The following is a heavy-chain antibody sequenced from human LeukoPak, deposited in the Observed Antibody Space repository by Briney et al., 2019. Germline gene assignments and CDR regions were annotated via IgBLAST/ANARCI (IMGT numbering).Heavy chain of an antibody. J-gene: IGHJ4*02. CDR2: INPNSGGT. D-gene: IGHD3-22*01. CDR1: GYTFTGYF. V-gene: IGHV1-2*02. Sequence: GASVKVSCKASGYTFTGYFMHWVRLAPGQGLEWMGWINPNSGGTNYAQKFQGRVTMTRDTSISTAYMELSRLRPDDTAVYYCARDCRIPPSSGYPGDYWGQGTLVTVSS. CDR3: ARDCRIPPSSGYPGDY.